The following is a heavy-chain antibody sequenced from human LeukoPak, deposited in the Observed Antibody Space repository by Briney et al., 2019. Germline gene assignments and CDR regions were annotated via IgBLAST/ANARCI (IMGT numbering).Heavy chain of an antibody. CDR3: ARQTGSGLFILP. Sequence: PSETLSLTCTVSGDSISSGDFYWCWIRQPAGKGLEWIGRIYTSGSTNYNPSLKSRVTISVDTSKNQFSLKLRSVTAADTAVYYCARQTGSGLFILPGGQGTLVTVSS. D-gene: IGHD3/OR15-3a*01. CDR2: IYTSGST. V-gene: IGHV4-61*02. CDR1: GDSISSGDFY. J-gene: IGHJ4*02.